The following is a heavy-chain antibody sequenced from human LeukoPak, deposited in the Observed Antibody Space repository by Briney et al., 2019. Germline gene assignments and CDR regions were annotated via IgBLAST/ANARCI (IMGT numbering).Heavy chain of an antibody. CDR3: AKTPGSGWYGGYFDY. CDR1: GFTFSSYA. D-gene: IGHD6-19*01. Sequence: GGSLRLSCAASGFTFSSYAMSWVRQAPGKGLEWVSAISGSGGSTYYADSVKGRFTISRDKSKNTLYLQMNSLRAEDTAVYYCAKTPGSGWYGGYFDYWGQGTLVTVSS. V-gene: IGHV3-23*01. J-gene: IGHJ4*02. CDR2: ISGSGGST.